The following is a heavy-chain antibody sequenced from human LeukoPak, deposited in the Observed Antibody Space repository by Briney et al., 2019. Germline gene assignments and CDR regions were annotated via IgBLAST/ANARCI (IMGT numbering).Heavy chain of an antibody. CDR3: SRSAYYDGSGNYYDY. Sequence: GGSLRLSCAASGFTFSSYWMHWVRQAPGKGLVWVSRISDGGSTTTYADSVKGRFTISRDNAKNTLYLQMNGLRAEDTAVCYCSRSAYYDGSGNYYDYWGQGTLVTVSS. CDR2: ISDGGSTT. D-gene: IGHD3-22*01. CDR1: GFTFSSYW. V-gene: IGHV3-74*01. J-gene: IGHJ4*02.